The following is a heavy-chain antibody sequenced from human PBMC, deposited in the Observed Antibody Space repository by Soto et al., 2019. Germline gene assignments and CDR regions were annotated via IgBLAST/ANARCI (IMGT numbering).Heavy chain of an antibody. J-gene: IGHJ4*02. CDR3: AXLRADIVVVPAAKNYFDY. D-gene: IGHD2-2*01. CDR1: GGSFSGYY. CDR2: INHSGST. V-gene: IGHV4-34*01. Sequence: QVQLQQWGAGLLKPSETLSLTCAVYGGSFSGYYWSWIRQPPGKGLEWIGEINHSGSTNYNPSLKSRVTISVDTSKNQFSLKLSSVTAADTAVYYCAXLRADIVVVPAAKNYFDYWGQGTLVTVSS.